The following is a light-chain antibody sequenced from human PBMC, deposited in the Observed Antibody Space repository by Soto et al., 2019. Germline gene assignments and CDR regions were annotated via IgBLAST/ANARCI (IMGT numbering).Light chain of an antibody. CDR1: SSNIGAGYV. J-gene: IGLJ7*02. CDR2: GNS. Sequence: QSVLTQPPSVSGAPGQRVTISCTGSSSNIGAGYVVHWYQQLPGTAPKLLIYGNSNRPSGVPDQFSGSKSGTSASLAITGLQSEDEADYYCKAWASSLNARVFGGGTQLTA. CDR3: KAWASSLNARV. V-gene: IGLV1-40*01.